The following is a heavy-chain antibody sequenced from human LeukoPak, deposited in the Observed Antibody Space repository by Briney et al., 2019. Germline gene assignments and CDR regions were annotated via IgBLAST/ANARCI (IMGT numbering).Heavy chain of an antibody. CDR3: AKDGCTSPTCYINY. J-gene: IGHJ4*02. D-gene: IGHD2-2*02. V-gene: IGHV3-23*01. Sequence: GGSLRLSCAASGLTFSDYAMGWVRQAPGKGLDWVSAISGRDSSTYYADSVKGRFTISRDNSKNTLYLQMNSLRAEDTAVYYCAKDGCTSPTCYINYWGRGTLVTVSS. CDR2: ISGRDSST. CDR1: GLTFSDYA.